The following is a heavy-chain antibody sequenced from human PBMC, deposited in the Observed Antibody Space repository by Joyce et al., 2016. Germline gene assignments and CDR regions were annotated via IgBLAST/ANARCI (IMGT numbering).Heavy chain of an antibody. V-gene: IGHV4-59*01. J-gene: IGHJ3*02. CDR3: ASRRIAVAENHAFDI. CDR2: IFHTGNS. Sequence: QAQLQESGPGLVKPSETLSLTCTVSGASISSYYWTWIRQPPGKGLEWIGTIFHTGNSNYNAALRGRVSMSVDTSKSQFSLEVNAMRAADTAVYYCASRRIAVAENHAFDIWGRGTLVSVSS. CDR1: GASISSYY. D-gene: IGHD6-19*01.